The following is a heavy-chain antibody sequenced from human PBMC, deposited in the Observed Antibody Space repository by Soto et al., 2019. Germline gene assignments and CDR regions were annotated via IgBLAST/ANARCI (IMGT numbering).Heavy chain of an antibody. Sequence: ASVKVSCKTSGYSFTAYGISWVRQAPGQGLEWMGWISCYNGKTKYAQKVQGRVTMTTDTSTSTAYMEVRSRRSDDTAIYYCARDAPPPELRFLEWHNYDYNGMDVWGQGTTVTVS. V-gene: IGHV1-18*01. J-gene: IGHJ6*02. CDR3: ARDAPPPELRFLEWHNYDYNGMDV. D-gene: IGHD3-3*01. CDR2: ISCYNGKT. CDR1: GYSFTAYG.